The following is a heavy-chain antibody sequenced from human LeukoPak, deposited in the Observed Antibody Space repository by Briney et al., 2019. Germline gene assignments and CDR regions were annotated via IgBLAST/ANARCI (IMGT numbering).Heavy chain of an antibody. Sequence: SSETLSLTCTVSGGSISSYYWSWIRQPPGKGLEWIGYIYYIGTTNYNPSLKSRVTISVDTSKNQFSLKLSSVTAADTAVYYCARCNGYSSTWPFDYWGQGTLVTVSS. CDR1: GGSISSYY. V-gene: IGHV4-59*01. CDR3: ARCNGYSSTWPFDY. D-gene: IGHD5-12*01. J-gene: IGHJ4*02. CDR2: IYYIGTT.